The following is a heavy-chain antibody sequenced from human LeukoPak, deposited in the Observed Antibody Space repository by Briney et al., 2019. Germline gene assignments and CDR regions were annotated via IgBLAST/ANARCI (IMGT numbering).Heavy chain of an antibody. Sequence: ASVKVSCKASGYTFTSYGISWVRQAPGQGLEWMGWISAYNGNTNYAQKLQGRVTMTKDTSTSTAYMELRSLRSDDTAVYYCARLYHSSGYESSFRYWGQGTLVTVSS. D-gene: IGHD3-22*01. CDR2: ISAYNGNT. CDR1: GYTFTSYG. V-gene: IGHV1-18*01. J-gene: IGHJ4*02. CDR3: ARLYHSSGYESSFRY.